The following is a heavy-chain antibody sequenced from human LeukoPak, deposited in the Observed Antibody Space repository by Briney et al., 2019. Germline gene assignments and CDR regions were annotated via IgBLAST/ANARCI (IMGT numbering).Heavy chain of an antibody. D-gene: IGHD3-10*01. CDR1: EFTFSSYS. J-gene: IGHJ4*02. CDR3: WVPQTFDY. Sequence: GGSLRLSCAASEFTFSSYSMNWVRQAPGKGLEWVSYITNSGNSKSYADSVKGRFTISRDNTKNSLYLQMNGLRAEDTAVYYCWVPQTFDYWGQGTLVTVSS. V-gene: IGHV3-48*01. CDR2: ITNSGNSK.